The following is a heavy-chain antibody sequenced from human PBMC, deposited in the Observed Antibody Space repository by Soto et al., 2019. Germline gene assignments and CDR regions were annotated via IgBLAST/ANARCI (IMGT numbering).Heavy chain of an antibody. CDR2: IYYSGGT. D-gene: IGHD3-16*01. Sequence: SETLSLTCTVSGGSVSSGSYYWSWIRQPPGKGLEWIGYIYYSGGTNYAQKFQGWVTMTRDTSISTAYMELSRLRSDDTAVYYCARAAPRQLRFPFDYWGQGTLVTVSS. CDR3: ARAAPRQLRFPFDY. V-gene: IGHV4-61*01. CDR1: GGSVSSGSYY. J-gene: IGHJ4*02.